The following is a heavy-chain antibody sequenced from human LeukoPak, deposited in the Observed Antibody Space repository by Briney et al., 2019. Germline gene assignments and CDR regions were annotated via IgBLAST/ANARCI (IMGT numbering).Heavy chain of an antibody. D-gene: IGHD3-3*01. Sequence: TSETLSLACTVSGGSIRGSSYYWVWIRQPPGKGPEWIGTIYYSGSTYYNPSLKSRVTISADTSKNQLSLKVRSVTAAETAVYYCARSSGVVIHNWFDPWGQGTLVTVSS. CDR2: IYYSGST. V-gene: IGHV4-39*01. CDR3: ARSSGVVIHNWFDP. CDR1: GGSIRGSSYY. J-gene: IGHJ5*02.